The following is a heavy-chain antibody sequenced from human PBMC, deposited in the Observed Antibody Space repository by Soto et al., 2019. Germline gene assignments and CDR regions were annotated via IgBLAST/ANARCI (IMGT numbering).Heavy chain of an antibody. CDR1: GGSFSGYQ. D-gene: IGHD3-10*01. V-gene: IGHV4-34*01. CDR2: INDSGNI. Sequence: QVQLQQWGAGLLKPSETLSLTCAVSGGSFSGYQWTWIRQPPGTGLEWIGEINDSGNINYSPSLKSRVTILVDTAKKQISLKLSSVTAAYSAVYYCARGVILWFGELARRGGYYYYMDVWGKGTMVTVSS. CDR3: ARGVILWFGELARRGGYYYYMDV. J-gene: IGHJ6*03.